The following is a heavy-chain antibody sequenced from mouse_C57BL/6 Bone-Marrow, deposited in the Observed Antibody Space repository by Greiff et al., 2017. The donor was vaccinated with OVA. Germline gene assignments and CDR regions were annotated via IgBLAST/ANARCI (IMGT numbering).Heavy chain of an antibody. CDR1: GFSLTSYG. CDR2: IWSGGSI. Sequence: QVHVKQSGPGLVQPSQSLSITCTVSGFSLTSYGVHWVRQSPGKGLEWLGVIWSGGSIDYNAAFISRLSISKDNSKSQVFFKMNSLQADDTAIYYCARKSYGSSYGFAYWGQGTLVTVSA. D-gene: IGHD1-1*01. J-gene: IGHJ3*01. CDR3: ARKSYGSSYGFAY. V-gene: IGHV2-2*01.